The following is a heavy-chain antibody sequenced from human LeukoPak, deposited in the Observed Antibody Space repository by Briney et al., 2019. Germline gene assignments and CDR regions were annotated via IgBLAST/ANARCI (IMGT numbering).Heavy chain of an antibody. J-gene: IGHJ4*02. CDR3: ARDLSGYDFWSGYYGH. CDR2: IKQDGSEK. Sequence: GGSLRLSCAASGFTFSSYWVSWVRQAPGKGLEWVANIKQDGSEKYYVDSVKGRFTISRDNAKNSLYLQMNSLRAEDTAVYYCARDLSGYDFWSGYYGHWGQGTLVTVSS. D-gene: IGHD3-3*01. CDR1: GFTFSSYW. V-gene: IGHV3-7*01.